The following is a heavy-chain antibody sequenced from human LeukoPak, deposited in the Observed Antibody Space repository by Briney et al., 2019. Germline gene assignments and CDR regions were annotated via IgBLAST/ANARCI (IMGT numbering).Heavy chain of an antibody. Sequence: GGSLRLSCAASGFTFSSYGMHWVRQAPGKGLEWVAVIWYDGSNKYYADSVKGRFTISRDNSKNTLYLQMISLRAEDTAVYYCARDEEQQLIREYNWPDPWGQGTLVTVSS. CDR3: ARDEEQQLIREYNWPDP. J-gene: IGHJ5*02. CDR1: GFTFSSYG. D-gene: IGHD4-11*01. CDR2: IWYDGSNK. V-gene: IGHV3-33*01.